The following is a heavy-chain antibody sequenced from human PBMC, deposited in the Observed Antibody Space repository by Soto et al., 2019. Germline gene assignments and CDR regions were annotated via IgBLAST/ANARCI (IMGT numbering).Heavy chain of an antibody. CDR3: AAPVRGKGSFDY. CDR1: GFTFTSSA. CDR2: IVVGSGNT. D-gene: IGHD3-10*01. Sequence: SVKVSCKASGFTFTSSAVQWVRQARGQRLEWIGWIVVGSGNTNYAQKFQERVTITRDMSTSTAYMELSSLRSEDTAVYYCAAPVRGKGSFDYWGQGTLVTVSS. V-gene: IGHV1-58*01. J-gene: IGHJ4*02.